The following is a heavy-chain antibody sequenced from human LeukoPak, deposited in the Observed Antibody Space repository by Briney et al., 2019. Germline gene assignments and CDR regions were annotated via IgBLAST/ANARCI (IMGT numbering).Heavy chain of an antibody. J-gene: IGHJ4*02. CDR2: IYYSGNT. V-gene: IGHV4-39*07. CDR1: GDSISTSNSY. D-gene: IGHD1-26*01. Sequence: SETLSLTCTVSGDSISTSNSYWGWIRQPPGKGLEWIGSIYYSGNTYYNASLKSRVTISVDTSKNQFSLKLSSATAADTAVYYCARDKGGATGYWGQGTLVTVSS. CDR3: ARDKGGATGY.